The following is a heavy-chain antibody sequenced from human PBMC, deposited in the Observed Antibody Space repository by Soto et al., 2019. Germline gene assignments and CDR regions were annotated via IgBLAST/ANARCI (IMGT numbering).Heavy chain of an antibody. CDR2: INPNSGDT. J-gene: IGHJ3*02. V-gene: IGHV1-2*04. Sequence: ASVKVSCKASGYTFTGYYMHWVRQAPGQGLEWMGWINPNSGDTNYAQKFQGWVTMTRDTSISTAYMELSRLRSDDTAVYYCARDSGHGVATIVGDAFDIWGQGTMVTVSS. CDR1: GYTFTGYY. D-gene: IGHD5-12*01. CDR3: ARDSGHGVATIVGDAFDI.